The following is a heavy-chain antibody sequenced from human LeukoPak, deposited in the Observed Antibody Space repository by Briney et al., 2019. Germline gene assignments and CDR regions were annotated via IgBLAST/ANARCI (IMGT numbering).Heavy chain of an antibody. V-gene: IGHV3-30*02. CDR3: AKFLAAAGISPFDY. J-gene: IGHJ4*01. D-gene: IGHD6-13*01. Sequence: GGSLRLSCAASGFTFSSYGMHWVRQAPGKGLEWVAFIRYDGSNKYYADSVKGRFTISRDNSKNTLYLQMNSLRAEDTAVYYCAKFLAAAGISPFDYWGHGTLVTVSS. CDR1: GFTFSSYG. CDR2: IRYDGSNK.